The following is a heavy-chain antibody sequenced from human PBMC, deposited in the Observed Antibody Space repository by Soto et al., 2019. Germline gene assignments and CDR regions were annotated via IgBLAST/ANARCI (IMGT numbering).Heavy chain of an antibody. Sequence: ASVKVSCKASGYIFTSYGISWVRQAPGQGLEWMGWSSAHNGDTKYAQMFQGRVTMTTDTSTSTAHMELRSLRSDDTALYYCAREYSYYILTAYPLNNSFDTWGQGTMVTGSS. CDR2: SSAHNGDT. J-gene: IGHJ3*02. CDR3: AREYSYYILTAYPLNNSFDT. CDR1: GYIFTSYG. V-gene: IGHV1-18*01. D-gene: IGHD3-9*01.